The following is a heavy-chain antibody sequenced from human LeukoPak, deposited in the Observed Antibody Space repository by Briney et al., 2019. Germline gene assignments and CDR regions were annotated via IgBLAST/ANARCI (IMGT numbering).Heavy chain of an antibody. CDR1: GITYEDYA. V-gene: IGHV3-23*01. J-gene: IGHJ4*02. CDR2: ISGGGRST. Sequence: GGSLRLSCVTSGITYEDYAFSWVRRAPGKGLEWVSVISGGGRSTSYADSLKGRFTISRDNSKNTLYLQMNSLRAEDTAVYYCAQLDVLRSDYFESWGQGTLVTVSS. CDR3: AQLDVLRSDYFES. D-gene: IGHD3-22*01.